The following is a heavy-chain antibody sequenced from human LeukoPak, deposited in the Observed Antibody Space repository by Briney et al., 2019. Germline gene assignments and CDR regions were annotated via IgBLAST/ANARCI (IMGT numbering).Heavy chain of an antibody. D-gene: IGHD6-13*01. Sequence: GGSLRLSCAASGFTFSSYAMSWVRQAPGKGLEWVSAISGSGGSTYYADSVKGRFTISRDNSKNTLYLQMNSLRAEDTAVYYRAKDPAYSSSTFGWFDPWGQGTLVTVSS. CDR3: AKDPAYSSSTFGWFDP. V-gene: IGHV3-23*01. CDR1: GFTFSSYA. CDR2: ISGSGGST. J-gene: IGHJ5*02.